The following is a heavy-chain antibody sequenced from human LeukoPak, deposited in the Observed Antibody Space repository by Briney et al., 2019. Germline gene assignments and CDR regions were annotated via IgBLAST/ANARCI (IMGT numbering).Heavy chain of an antibody. J-gene: IGHJ4*02. D-gene: IGHD6-13*01. CDR3: ARGRIAAAGTFDY. CDR1: GYTFTDYY. V-gene: IGHV1-2*06. Sequence: ASVKVSCKASGYTFTDYYIHWVRQAPGQGLEWMGRISPNSGGTNYAQKFQGRVTITRDTSASTAYMELSSLRSEDTAVYYCARGRIAAAGTFDYWGQGTLVTVSS. CDR2: ISPNSGGT.